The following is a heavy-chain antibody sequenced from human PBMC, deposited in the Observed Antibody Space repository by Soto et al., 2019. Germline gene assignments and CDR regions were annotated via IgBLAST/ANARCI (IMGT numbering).Heavy chain of an antibody. D-gene: IGHD3-22*01. Sequence: GGSLRLSCAASGFTFSSYGMHWVRQAPGKGLEWVAVIWYDGSNKYYADSVKGRFTISRDNSKNTLYLQMNSLRAEDTAVYYCAGDSALGGSGYQTYYYYYGMDVWGQGTTVTVSS. CDR3: AGDSALGGSGYQTYYYYYGMDV. CDR1: GFTFSSYG. CDR2: IWYDGSNK. J-gene: IGHJ6*02. V-gene: IGHV3-33*01.